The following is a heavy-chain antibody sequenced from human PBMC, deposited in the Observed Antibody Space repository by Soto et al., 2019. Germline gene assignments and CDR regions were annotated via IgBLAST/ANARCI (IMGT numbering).Heavy chain of an antibody. CDR3: AKGPYQLPSSYFDY. V-gene: IGHV3-23*01. CDR2: ISGSGGST. J-gene: IGHJ4*02. Sequence: LRLSCAASGFTFSSYAMSWVRQAPGKGLEWVSAISGSGGSTYYADSVKGRFTISRDNSKNTLYLQMNSLRAEDTAVYYCAKGPYQLPSSYFDYWGQGALVTVSS. CDR1: GFTFSSYA. D-gene: IGHD2-2*01.